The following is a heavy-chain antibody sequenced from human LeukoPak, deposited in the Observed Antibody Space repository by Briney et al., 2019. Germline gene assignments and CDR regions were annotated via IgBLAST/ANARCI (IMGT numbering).Heavy chain of an antibody. CDR3: ARDVVDYDILTGYSDYYGMGV. CDR1: GYTFTSYG. D-gene: IGHD3-9*01. J-gene: IGHJ6*02. V-gene: IGHV1-18*01. Sequence: GASVKVSCKASGYTFTSYGISWVRQAPGQGLEWMGWISAYNGNTNYAQKLQGRVTMTTDTSTSTAYMELRSLRSDDTAVYYCARDVVDYDILTGYSDYYGMGVWGQGTTVTVSS. CDR2: ISAYNGNT.